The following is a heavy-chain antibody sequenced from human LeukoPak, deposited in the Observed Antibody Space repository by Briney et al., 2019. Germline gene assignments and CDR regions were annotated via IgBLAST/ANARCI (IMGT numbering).Heavy chain of an antibody. CDR1: GGSFSGYY. CDR2: INHSGST. Sequence: PSETLFLTCAVYGGSFSGYYWSWIRQPPGKGLEWIGEINHSGSTNYNPSLKSRVTISVDTSKNQFSLKLCSVTAADTAVYYCARGLGAYSSSSSWFDPWGQGTLVTVSS. V-gene: IGHV4-34*01. CDR3: ARGLGAYSSSSSWFDP. J-gene: IGHJ5*02. D-gene: IGHD6-6*01.